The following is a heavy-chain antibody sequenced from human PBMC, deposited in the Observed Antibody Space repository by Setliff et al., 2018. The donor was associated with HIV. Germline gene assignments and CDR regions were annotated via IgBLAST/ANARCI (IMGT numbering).Heavy chain of an antibody. Sequence: QPGGSLRLSCAASGFTFNNYDMHWVRQASGKGLEWVSTVGTAGDTYYPGSVKGRFTISRENARDSLYLQMNSLTVEDTAVYYCAKDRGYLTANFDYWGQGTLVTVSS. CDR1: GFTFNNYD. CDR2: VGTAGDT. V-gene: IGHV3-13*01. D-gene: IGHD3-22*01. J-gene: IGHJ4*02. CDR3: AKDRGYLTANFDY.